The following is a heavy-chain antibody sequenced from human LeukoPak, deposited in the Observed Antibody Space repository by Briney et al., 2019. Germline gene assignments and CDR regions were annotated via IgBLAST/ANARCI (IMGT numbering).Heavy chain of an antibody. V-gene: IGHV4-61*01. CDR3: ARERTHHEANWFDP. CDR1: GGSVSSGSYY. J-gene: IGHJ5*02. D-gene: IGHD1-1*01. CDR2: IYYSGST. Sequence: SETLSLTCTVSGGSVSSGSYYWSWIRQPPGKGLEWIGYIYYSGSTNYNPSLKSRVTISVDTSKNQFSLKLSSVTAADTAVYYCARERTHHEANWFDPWGQGTLVTVSS.